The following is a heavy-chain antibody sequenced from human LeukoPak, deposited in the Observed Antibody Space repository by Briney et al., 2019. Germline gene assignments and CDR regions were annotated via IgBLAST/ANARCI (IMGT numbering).Heavy chain of an antibody. CDR2: INHSGST. CDR1: GGSFSDYY. J-gene: IGHJ6*02. V-gene: IGHV4-34*01. CDR3: ARDSRYNEYYYYGMDV. D-gene: IGHD2/OR15-2a*01. Sequence: SETLSLTCAVYGGSFSDYYWSWIRQSPGKGLEWIGEINHSGSTNYNPSLKSLVTISVDKSKSQFSLNLSSVTAADTAVYYCARDSRYNEYYYYGMDVWGQGTTVTVS.